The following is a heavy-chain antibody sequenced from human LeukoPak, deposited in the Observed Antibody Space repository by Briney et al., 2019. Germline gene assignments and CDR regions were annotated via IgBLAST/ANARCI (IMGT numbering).Heavy chain of an antibody. CDR2: VNPNNGVP. J-gene: IGHJ5*02. CDR1: GYTFTGYY. D-gene: IGHD2-2*01. V-gene: IGHV1-2*06. Sequence: ASVKVSCKASGYTFTGYYMHWVRQAPGQGLEWMGQVNPNNGVPNYAQKFQGRVTMTRDTAISTFYMELNSLRSDDTAVYFCAREVGYSSSYYGRFDPWGQGTLVIVSS. CDR3: AREVGYSSSYYGRFDP.